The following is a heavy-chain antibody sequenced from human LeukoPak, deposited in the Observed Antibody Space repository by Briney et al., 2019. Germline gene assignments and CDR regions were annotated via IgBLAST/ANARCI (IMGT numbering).Heavy chain of an antibody. CDR2: ISYDGSNK. V-gene: IGHV3-30*03. J-gene: IGHJ4*02. CDR3: ARPSFYYYDSSGYLLDY. CDR1: GFTFSSYG. D-gene: IGHD3-22*01. Sequence: PGGSLRLSCAASGFTFSSYGMHWVRQAPGKGVEWVAVISYDGSNKYYADSVKGRFTISRDNSKNTLYLQMNSLRAEDTAVYYCARPSFYYYDSSGYLLDYWGQGTLVTVSS.